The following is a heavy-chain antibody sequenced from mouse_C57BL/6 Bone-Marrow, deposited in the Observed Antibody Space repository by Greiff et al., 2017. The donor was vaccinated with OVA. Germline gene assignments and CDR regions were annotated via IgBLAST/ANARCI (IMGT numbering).Heavy chain of an antibody. D-gene: IGHD4-1*01. CDR2: IYPGSGSN. CDR1: GYTFTSYW. J-gene: IGHJ2*01. Sequence: QVQLQQPGAELVKPGASVKMSCKASGYTFTSYWINWVKQRPGQGLEWIGDIYPGSGSNNYTEKFKSKAKLTVDTSSSTAYMQLSSLTSEDSAVYYCARELTGDYWGQGTTLTGSS. CDR3: ARELTGDY. V-gene: IGHV1-55*01.